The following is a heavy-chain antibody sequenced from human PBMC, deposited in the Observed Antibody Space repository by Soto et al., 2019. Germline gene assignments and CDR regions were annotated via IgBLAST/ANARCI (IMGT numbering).Heavy chain of an antibody. V-gene: IGHV3-11*06. CDR3: ARGTGDSPY. D-gene: IGHD3-10*01. CDR2: ISSGSTYR. J-gene: IGHJ4*02. Sequence: QVQLVESGGGLVKHGGSLRLSCTASEFTFSDYYMSWIRQAPGKGLEWVSFISSGSTYRNYADSVKGRFTISRDNAKNSLFLQMNSLRAEDTAMYYCARGTGDSPYWGQGTLVTVSS. CDR1: EFTFSDYY.